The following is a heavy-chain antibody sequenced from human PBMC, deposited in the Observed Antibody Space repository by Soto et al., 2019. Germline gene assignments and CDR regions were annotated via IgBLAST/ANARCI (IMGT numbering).Heavy chain of an antibody. CDR2: SNSDGSST. CDR1: GITFSSYW. D-gene: IGHD5-12*01. V-gene: IGHV3-74*01. CDR3: ARYLEYNGYDAFDT. J-gene: IGHJ3*02. Sequence: PGGSLRLSCAASGITFSSYWMHWVPQVLGKGLVWVSRSNSDGSSTSYADSVKCRFTISRDTAKHTLSLQTNGLRAEETAVYYCARYLEYNGYDAFDTWVKGTLVTVSS.